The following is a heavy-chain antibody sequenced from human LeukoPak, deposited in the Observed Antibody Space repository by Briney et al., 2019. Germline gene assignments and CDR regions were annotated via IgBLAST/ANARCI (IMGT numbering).Heavy chain of an antibody. J-gene: IGHJ4*02. D-gene: IGHD2-15*01. CDR3: TTRRQDGW. Sequence: GGSLRLSCVGSGFTFSDAWMSWVRQAPGKGLEWVGRIKSKSDGGTIDYAAPVEGRFTISRDDSRNTLYLQMNSLKTEDTAVYYCTTRRQDGWWGQGTLVTVS. CDR2: IKSKSDGGTI. CDR1: GFTFSDAW. V-gene: IGHV3-15*01.